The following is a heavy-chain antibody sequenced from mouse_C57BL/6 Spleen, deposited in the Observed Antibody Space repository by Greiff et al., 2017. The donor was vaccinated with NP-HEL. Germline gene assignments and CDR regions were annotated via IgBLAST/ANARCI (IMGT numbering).Heavy chain of an antibody. D-gene: IGHD2-5*01. Sequence: QVQLQQPGAELVRPGSSVKLSCKASGYTFTSYWMHWVKQRPIQGLEWIGNIDPSDSETHYNQKFKDKATLTVDKSSSTAYMQLSSLTSEDSAVYYGARGGGYSNYFDYWGQGTTLTVSS. CDR2: IDPSDSET. CDR1: GYTFTSYW. V-gene: IGHV1-52*01. J-gene: IGHJ2*01. CDR3: ARGGGYSNYFDY.